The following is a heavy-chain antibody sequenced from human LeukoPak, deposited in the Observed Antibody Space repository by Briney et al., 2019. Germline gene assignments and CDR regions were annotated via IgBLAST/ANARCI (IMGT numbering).Heavy chain of an antibody. CDR2: IYYSGTT. Sequence: SETLSLTCTVSGGSISSYYWSWIRQPPGKGLECIGTIYYSGTTYYNPSLKSRVTISVDTSKNQFSLKLTSVTAADTAVYYCGRDYYGSGSYYKPAWGQGTLVTVSS. J-gene: IGHJ5*02. CDR3: GRDYYGSGSYYKPA. V-gene: IGHV4-39*07. D-gene: IGHD3-10*01. CDR1: GGSISSYY.